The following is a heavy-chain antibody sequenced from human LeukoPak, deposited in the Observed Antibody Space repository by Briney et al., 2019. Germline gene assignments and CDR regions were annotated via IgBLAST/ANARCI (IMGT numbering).Heavy chain of an antibody. CDR1: GGSISSGGYY. V-gene: IGHV4-31*03. CDR2: IYYSGST. J-gene: IGHJ3*02. D-gene: IGHD1-1*01. Sequence: PSQTLSLTRTVSGGSISSGGYYWSWIRQHPGKGLEWIGYIYYSGSTYYNPSLKSRVTISVDTSKNQFSLKLSSVTAADTAVYYCAGGMTDAFDIWGQGTMVTVSS. CDR3: AGGMTDAFDI.